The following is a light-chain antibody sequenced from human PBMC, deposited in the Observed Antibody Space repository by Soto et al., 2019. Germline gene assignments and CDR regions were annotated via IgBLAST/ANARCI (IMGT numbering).Light chain of an antibody. CDR1: SSDVGGYNY. V-gene: IGLV2-14*01. CDR2: DVS. CDR3: TSYKSTSTYV. J-gene: IGLJ1*01. Sequence: QSALTQPASVSGAPGQSITISCTGTSSDVGGYNYVSWYQQHPGKAHKLMIYDVSNRPSGVSNRFSGSKSGNTASLTISGLQAEDEADYYCTSYKSTSTYVFGTGTKVTVL.